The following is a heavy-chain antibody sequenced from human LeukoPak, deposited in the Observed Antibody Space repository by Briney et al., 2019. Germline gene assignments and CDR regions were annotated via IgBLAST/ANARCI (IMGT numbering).Heavy chain of an antibody. CDR1: GFTFSSYA. D-gene: IGHD2-15*01. Sequence: GGSLRLSCAASGFTFSSYAMSWVRQAPGEGLEWVSAISGSGGSTYYADSVKGRFTISRDNSKNTLFLQMNRLRPEDAAVYYCAKAPVTTCRGAFCYPFDYWGLGTLVTVSS. CDR3: AKAPVTTCRGAFCYPFDY. J-gene: IGHJ4*02. CDR2: ISGSGGST. V-gene: IGHV3-23*01.